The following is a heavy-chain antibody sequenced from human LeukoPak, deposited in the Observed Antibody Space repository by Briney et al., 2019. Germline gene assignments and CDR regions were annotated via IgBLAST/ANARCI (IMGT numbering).Heavy chain of an antibody. CDR2: ISGDGDST. CDR3: ARTAPTVTPGRFDY. CDR1: EFTFDAYA. D-gene: IGHD4-17*01. Sequence: GGSLRLSCAASEFTFDAYAMHWVRQAPGKGLEWVSLISGDGDSTYYADSVKGRFTISRDNSKDSLYLQMNSLRTEDTALYDCARTAPTVTPGRFDYWGQGTLLTVSS. J-gene: IGHJ4*02. V-gene: IGHV3-43*02.